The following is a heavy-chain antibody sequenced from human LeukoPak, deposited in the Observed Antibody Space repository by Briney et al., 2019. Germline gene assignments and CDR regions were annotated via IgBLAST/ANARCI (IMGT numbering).Heavy chain of an antibody. CDR1: GYTFTGYY. J-gene: IGHJ4*02. CDR3: ARGGSITMIVVVTRGLDY. D-gene: IGHD3-22*01. Sequence: ASVKVSCKASGYTFTGYYMHWVRPAPGQGLEWMGWINPNSGGTNYAQKFQGRVTMTRDTSISTAYMELSRLRSDDTAVYYCARGGSITMIVVVTRGLDYWGQGTLVTVSS. V-gene: IGHV1-2*02. CDR2: INPNSGGT.